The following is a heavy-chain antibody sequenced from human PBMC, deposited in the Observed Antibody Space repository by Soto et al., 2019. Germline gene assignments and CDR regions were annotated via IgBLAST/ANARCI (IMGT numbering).Heavy chain of an antibody. Sequence: QSQTLSLTCAISGDSVSSNSAAWNWIRQSPSRGLEWLGRTYYRSKWYNDYAVSVKSRITINPDTSKNQFSLQLNSVTPEDTAVYYCARDLGCSSTSCYVNWFDPWGQGTLVTVSS. D-gene: IGHD2-2*01. CDR2: TYYRSKWYN. CDR3: ARDLGCSSTSCYVNWFDP. CDR1: GDSVSSNSAA. J-gene: IGHJ5*02. V-gene: IGHV6-1*01.